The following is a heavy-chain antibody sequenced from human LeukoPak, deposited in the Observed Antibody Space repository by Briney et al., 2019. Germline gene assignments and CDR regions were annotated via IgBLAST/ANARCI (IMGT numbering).Heavy chain of an antibody. CDR3: ANVAKGRYFFYYMDV. J-gene: IGHJ6*03. D-gene: IGHD2-15*01. CDR2: ISPYNSHR. V-gene: IGHV1-18*01. Sequence: GVSVKVSCKASGHSINTFGIIWVRQAPGRGLEWIGWISPYNSHRKYANNFQGRVTMTTDTSTTTSYMELRCLRSDDTAVYFCANVAKGRYFFYYMDVWGKGTTVTVS. CDR1: GHSINTFG.